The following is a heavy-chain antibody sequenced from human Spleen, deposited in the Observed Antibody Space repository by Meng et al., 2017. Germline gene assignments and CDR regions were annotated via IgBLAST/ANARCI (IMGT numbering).Heavy chain of an antibody. CDR3: AWMTTVNTLGR. Sequence: QVQLVESGGGLVKPGGSLRLSCAAFGFTFSDYYMSWIRQAPGKGLEWISYISTSGNTIYYTDSVKGRFAISRDNAKNSLYLQMSSLRAEDTAVYYCAWMTTVNTLGRWGQGTLVTVSS. CDR2: ISTSGNTI. V-gene: IGHV3-11*01. J-gene: IGHJ4*02. D-gene: IGHD4-11*01. CDR1: GFTFSDYY.